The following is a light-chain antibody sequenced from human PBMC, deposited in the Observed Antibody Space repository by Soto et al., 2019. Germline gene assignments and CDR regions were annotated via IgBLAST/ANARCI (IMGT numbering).Light chain of an antibody. V-gene: IGLV1-47*02. CDR1: SSNIGGTNY. CDR2: SNN. CDR3: ASWDDRLGAVI. J-gene: IGLJ2*01. Sequence: QSALTQPPSASGTPGQRVLISCSGSSSNIGGTNYAYWYQQLPGAAPKLLMHSNNLRPSGVPERISGSKAGTSASLAISGLRSEDEAVYHCASWDDRLGAVIFGGGTKVTVL.